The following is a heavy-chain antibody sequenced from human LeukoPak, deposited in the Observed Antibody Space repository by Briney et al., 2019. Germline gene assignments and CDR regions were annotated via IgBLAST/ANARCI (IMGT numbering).Heavy chain of an antibody. CDR2: IYYSGST. Sequence: PSETLSLTCTVSGGSISSYYWSWIRQPPGKGLEWIGYIYYSGSTNYNPSLKSRVTISVDTSKNQFSLKLSSVTAADTAVYYCARHSHSSSWYYFDYWGQGTLVTVSP. D-gene: IGHD6-13*01. V-gene: IGHV4-59*08. CDR3: ARHSHSSSWYYFDY. J-gene: IGHJ4*02. CDR1: GGSISSYY.